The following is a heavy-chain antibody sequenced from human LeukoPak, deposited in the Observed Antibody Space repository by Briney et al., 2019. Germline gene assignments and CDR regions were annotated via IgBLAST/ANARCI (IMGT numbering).Heavy chain of an antibody. CDR3: TRDPYYYDSSGYGRDAFDI. D-gene: IGHD3-22*01. CDR2: MNPNSGNT. Sequence: ASVKVSCKASGYTFTSYDINWVRQATGPGLEWMGWMNPNSGNTGYAQKFQGRVTMTRNTSISTAYMELSSLRSEDTAVYDCTRDPYYYDSSGYGRDAFDIWGQGTMVTVSS. J-gene: IGHJ3*02. V-gene: IGHV1-8*01. CDR1: GYTFTSYD.